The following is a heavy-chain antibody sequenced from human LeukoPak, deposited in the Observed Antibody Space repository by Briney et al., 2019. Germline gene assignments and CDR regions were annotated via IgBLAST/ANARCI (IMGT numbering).Heavy chain of an antibody. CDR2: ISYDGSNK. V-gene: IGHV3-30*03. CDR1: GFTFSSYG. J-gene: IGHJ4*02. D-gene: IGHD3-3*01. CDR3: AAPYYDFWSGETYYFDY. Sequence: GGSLRLSCAASGFTFSSYGMHWVRQAPGKGLEWVAVISYDGSNKYYADSVKGRFTISRDNSKNTLYLQMNSLRAEGTAVYYCAAPYYDFWSGETYYFDYWGQGTLVTVSS.